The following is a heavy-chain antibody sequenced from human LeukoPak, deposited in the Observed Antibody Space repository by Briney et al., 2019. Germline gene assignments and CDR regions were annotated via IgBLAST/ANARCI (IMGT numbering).Heavy chain of an antibody. CDR1: GFTFSSYW. V-gene: IGHV3-74*01. CDR3: ARSPSIVGATIDY. Sequence: PGGSLRLSCAASGFTFSSYWMHWVRQAPGKRLVWVSRINSDGSSTSYADSVKGRFTISRDNAKNTLYLQMNSLRAEDTAVYYCARSPSIVGATIDYWGQGTLVTVSS. J-gene: IGHJ4*02. D-gene: IGHD1-26*01. CDR2: INSDGSST.